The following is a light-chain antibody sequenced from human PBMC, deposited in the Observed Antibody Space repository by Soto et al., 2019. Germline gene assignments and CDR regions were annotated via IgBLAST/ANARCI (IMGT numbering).Light chain of an antibody. CDR3: CSYAGSSSHVV. CDR1: SSDVGSYNL. CDR2: EVS. V-gene: IGLV2-23*02. Sequence: QSALTQPASVSGSPGQSITISCTGTSSDVGSYNLVSWYQQHPGKDPKLMIYEVSKRPSGVSNRFSGSKSGNTASLTISGLQAEDEADYYCCSYAGSSSHVVFGGGTKVTVL. J-gene: IGLJ2*01.